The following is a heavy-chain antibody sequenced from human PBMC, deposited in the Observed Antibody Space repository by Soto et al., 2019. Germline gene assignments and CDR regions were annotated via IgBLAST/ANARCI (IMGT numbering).Heavy chain of an antibody. V-gene: IGHV3-74*01. CDR1: GFTFGNFW. Sequence: HPVGSLRLSCAASGFTFGNFWMHWVRQAPGRGLEWVSRMNSDGSSTNYADSVKGRFTVSRDNAKNTLYLQMNSLRAEDTAVYYCATAEVDYWGPGTLVTVSS. J-gene: IGHJ4*02. CDR2: MNSDGSST. CDR3: ATAEVDY.